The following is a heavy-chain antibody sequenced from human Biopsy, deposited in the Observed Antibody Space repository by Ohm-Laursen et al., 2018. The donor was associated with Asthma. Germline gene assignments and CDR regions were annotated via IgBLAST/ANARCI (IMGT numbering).Heavy chain of an antibody. J-gene: IGHJ6*02. Sequence: SVKVSCNVSGGMFGNYAISWVRQAPRQGLEWMGGLIPVLGTADYAPMFEGRVTITADESTSTAYLELTSLRFEDTAVYYCARGYSGTDRIVYYYSGMEVWGQGTTVTVSS. CDR2: LIPVLGTA. V-gene: IGHV1-69*13. D-gene: IGHD5-12*01. CDR1: GGMFGNYA. CDR3: ARGYSGTDRIVYYYSGMEV.